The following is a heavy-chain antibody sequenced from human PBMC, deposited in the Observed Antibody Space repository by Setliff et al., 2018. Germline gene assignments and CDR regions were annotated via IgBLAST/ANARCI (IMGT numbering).Heavy chain of an antibody. CDR3: ARGIPAYDFWSGYYIGYYYYMDV. D-gene: IGHD3-3*01. CDR2: INHSGST. V-gene: IGHV4-34*01. CDR1: AGSLSGYY. J-gene: IGHJ6*03. Sequence: PSETLSLTCGGYAGSLSGYYWSWIRQPPGKGLEWIGEINHSGSTNNNPSLKSRVTISVDTSKNQFSLKLSSVTAADTAVYYCARGIPAYDFWSGYYIGYYYYMDVWGKGTTVTVSS.